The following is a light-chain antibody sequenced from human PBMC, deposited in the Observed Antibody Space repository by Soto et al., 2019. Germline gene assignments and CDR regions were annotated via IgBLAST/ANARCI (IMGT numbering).Light chain of an antibody. CDR3: QQSFSTPRT. CDR1: QTISTY. Sequence: DIQVTQSPSPLSASVGDRVTITCRASQTISTYLNWYQQKPGKAPKLLIYGASSLQSGVPSRFSGSGSGTDFTLTISSLQPADFGTYYCQQSFSTPRTVGQGTKVDIK. V-gene: IGKV1-39*01. J-gene: IGKJ1*01. CDR2: GAS.